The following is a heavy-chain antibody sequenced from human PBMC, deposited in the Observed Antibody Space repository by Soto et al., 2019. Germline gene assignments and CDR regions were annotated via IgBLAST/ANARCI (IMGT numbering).Heavy chain of an antibody. D-gene: IGHD2-15*01. Sequence: QVQLVQSGAEVKKPGASVKVSCKASGYTFTSYAMHWVRQAPGQRFEWMGWINAGNGNTKYSQRFQGRVTITRDTSASTAYMELSSLRAEDTAVFYCARGLPLTMDYWGQGTLVTVSS. J-gene: IGHJ4*02. CDR1: GYTFTSYA. V-gene: IGHV1-3*01. CDR3: ARGLPLTMDY. CDR2: INAGNGNT.